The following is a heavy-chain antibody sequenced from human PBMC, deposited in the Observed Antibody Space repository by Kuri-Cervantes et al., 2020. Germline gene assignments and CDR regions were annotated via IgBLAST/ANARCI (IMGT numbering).Heavy chain of an antibody. CDR3: ARDRVIVATGHYYYMDV. Sequence: LRLSCTVSGGSISTYFWSWIRQPPGKGLEWIGYVYHSGSTIYNPSLKSRVTISVDTSKNQFSLKLRSVTAADTAVYYCARDRVIVATGHYYYMDVWGKGTTVTVSS. CDR2: VYHSGST. J-gene: IGHJ6*03. D-gene: IGHD5-12*01. V-gene: IGHV4-59*12. CDR1: GGSISTYF.